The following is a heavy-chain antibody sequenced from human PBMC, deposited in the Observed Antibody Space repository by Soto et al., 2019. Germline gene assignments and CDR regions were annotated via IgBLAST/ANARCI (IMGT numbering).Heavy chain of an antibody. CDR1: GFTFGDYA. V-gene: IGHV3-49*04. CDR2: IRSKAYYGTT. D-gene: IGHD5-18*01. CDR3: TRGYNYPYYAMDV. Sequence: SLILSCIASGFTFGDYAMRWVLQAPGKGLEGVGFIRSKAYYGTTEYAASVKGRFIISRDDSKGIAYLQMNSLKPEDTAVYYCTRGYNYPYYAMDVWGQGPTVTVS. J-gene: IGHJ6*01.